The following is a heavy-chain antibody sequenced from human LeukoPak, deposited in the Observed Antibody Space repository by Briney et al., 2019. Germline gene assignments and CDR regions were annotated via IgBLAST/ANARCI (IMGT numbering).Heavy chain of an antibody. CDR3: ACLTTADAFDI. V-gene: IGHV4-59*01. D-gene: IGHD3-22*01. Sequence: PSETLSLTCTVSGGSISSYYWSWIRQPPGKGLKWIGCIYYSGSTSYSPSLRSRVTISVDTSKNQFSLKLSSVTAADTAVYYCACLTTADAFDIWGQGTMVTVSS. J-gene: IGHJ3*02. CDR2: IYYSGST. CDR1: GGSISSYY.